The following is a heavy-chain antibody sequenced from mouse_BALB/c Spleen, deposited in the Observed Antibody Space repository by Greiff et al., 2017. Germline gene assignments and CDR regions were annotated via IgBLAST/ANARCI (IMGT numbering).Heavy chain of an antibody. CDR2: ISSGSSTI. CDR1: GFTFSSFG. Sequence: DVHLVESGGGLVQPGGSRKLSCAASGFTFSSFGMHWVRQAPEKGLEWVAYISSGSSTIYYADTVKGRFTISRDNPKNTLFLQMTSLRSEDTAMYYCARGVNWYFDVWGAGTTVTVSS. CDR3: ARGVNWYFDV. V-gene: IGHV5-17*02. D-gene: IGHD2-1*01. J-gene: IGHJ1*01.